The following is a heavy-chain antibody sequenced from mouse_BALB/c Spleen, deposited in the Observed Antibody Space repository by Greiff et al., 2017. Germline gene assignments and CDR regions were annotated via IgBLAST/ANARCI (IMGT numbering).Heavy chain of an antibody. CDR3: ARNWDDAMDY. D-gene: IGHD4-1*01. Sequence: QVQLQQSGAELARPGASVKLSCKASGYTFTDYYINWVKQRTGQGLEWIGEIYPGSGNTYYNEKFKGKATLTADKSSSTAYMQLSSLTSEDSAVYFCARNWDDAMDYWGQGTSVTVSS. CDR2: IYPGSGNT. CDR1: GYTFTDYY. V-gene: IGHV1-77*01. J-gene: IGHJ4*01.